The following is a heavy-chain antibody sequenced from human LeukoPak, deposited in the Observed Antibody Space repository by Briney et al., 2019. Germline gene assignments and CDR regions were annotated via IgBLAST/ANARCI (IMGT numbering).Heavy chain of an antibody. J-gene: IGHJ1*01. D-gene: IGHD6-13*01. CDR2: ISGSDGST. CDR1: AFTFSSYA. CDR3: AKDRIAASVMGAFQH. V-gene: IGHV3-23*01. Sequence: PGGSLRLSCAASAFTFSSYAMSWVRQAPGKGLEWVSTISGSDGSTYYADSVKGRFTISRDNSKNTLYLQMNSLRAEDTAVYYCAKDRIAASVMGAFQHWGQGTLVTVSS.